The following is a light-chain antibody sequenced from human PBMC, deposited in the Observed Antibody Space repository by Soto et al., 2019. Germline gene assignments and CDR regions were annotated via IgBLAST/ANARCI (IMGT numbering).Light chain of an antibody. CDR3: SSYTGSSTYV. CDR1: SSDVGGYNY. J-gene: IGLJ1*01. V-gene: IGLV2-14*03. Sequence: QSALTQPASVSGSPGQSITISCTGTSSDVGGYNYVSWYQQHPGKAPKLMIYDVSNRPSGVSNRSSGSKSGNTASLTISGFQADDESDYYCSSYTGSSTYVFGTGTKVTVL. CDR2: DVS.